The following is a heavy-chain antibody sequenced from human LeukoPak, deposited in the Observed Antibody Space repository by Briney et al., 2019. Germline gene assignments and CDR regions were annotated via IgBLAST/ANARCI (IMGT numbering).Heavy chain of an antibody. D-gene: IGHD3-22*01. J-gene: IGHJ4*02. Sequence: QAGGSLRLSCAASGFTFSGYGMHWVRQAPGKGLEWVAFIRYDGSNKYYADSVKGRFTISRDNSKNTLYLQMNSLRAEDTAVYYCAKDGDYYDSSGYHRADYWGQGTPATVSS. CDR1: GFTFSGYG. CDR3: AKDGDYYDSSGYHRADY. V-gene: IGHV3-30*02. CDR2: IRYDGSNK.